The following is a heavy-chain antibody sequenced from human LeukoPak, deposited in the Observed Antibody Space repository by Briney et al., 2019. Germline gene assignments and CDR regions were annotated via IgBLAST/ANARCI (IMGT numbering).Heavy chain of an antibody. CDR3: ASLTMVRGNGMDV. Sequence: SETLSLTCTVSGGSISSSSYYWGWIRQPPGKGLEWIGYIYYSGSTNYNPPLKSRVTISVDTSKNQFSLKLSSVTAADTAVYYCASLTMVRGNGMDVWGQGTTVTVSS. V-gene: IGHV4-61*05. CDR1: GGSISSSSYY. CDR2: IYYSGST. D-gene: IGHD3-10*01. J-gene: IGHJ6*02.